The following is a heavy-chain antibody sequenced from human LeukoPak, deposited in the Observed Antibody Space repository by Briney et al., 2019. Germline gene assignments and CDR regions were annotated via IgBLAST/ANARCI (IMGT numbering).Heavy chain of an antibody. CDR1: GFTFSSYA. Sequence: GGSLRLSCAASGFTFSSYAMSWVRQAPGKGLEWVSAISGSGGSTYYADSVKGRFTISRDNSKNTLYLQMNSLRAEDTAVYYCAREKNDFWSGYYSGYWGQGTLVTVSS. D-gene: IGHD3-3*01. J-gene: IGHJ4*02. CDR3: AREKNDFWSGYYSGY. V-gene: IGHV3-23*01. CDR2: ISGSGGST.